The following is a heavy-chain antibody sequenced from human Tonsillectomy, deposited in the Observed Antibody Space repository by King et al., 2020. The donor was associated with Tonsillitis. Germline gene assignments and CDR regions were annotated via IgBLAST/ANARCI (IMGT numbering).Heavy chain of an antibody. Sequence: VQLVESGGGVVQPGRSLRLSCAASGSTFSSFGMHWVRQAPGKGLEWVAVTSCDGSNKFYADSVKGRFTISRDNSKNTLYLQMNSLRAEDTAVYYCAKGNCPESSWYENYYYGLDVWGQGTTVTVAS. V-gene: IGHV3-30*18. J-gene: IGHJ6*02. CDR2: TSCDGSNK. CDR1: GSTFSSFG. CDR3: AKGNCPESSWYENYYYGLDV. D-gene: IGHD6-13*01.